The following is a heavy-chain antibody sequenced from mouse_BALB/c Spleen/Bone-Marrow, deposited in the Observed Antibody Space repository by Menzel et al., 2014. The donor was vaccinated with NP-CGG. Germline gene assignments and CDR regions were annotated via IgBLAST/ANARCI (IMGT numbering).Heavy chain of an antibody. Sequence: EVQLQQSGPELVKPGASVKMSCKASGYTFTSYVMHWVKQKPGQGPEWIGYINPYNDGTKYNEKFKGKATLTSDKSSSTAYMELSSLTSEDSAVYYCARGGRYDGFAYWGQGTLVTVSA. V-gene: IGHV1-14*01. D-gene: IGHD2-14*01. CDR1: GYTFTSYV. CDR2: INPYNDGT. CDR3: ARGGRYDGFAY. J-gene: IGHJ3*01.